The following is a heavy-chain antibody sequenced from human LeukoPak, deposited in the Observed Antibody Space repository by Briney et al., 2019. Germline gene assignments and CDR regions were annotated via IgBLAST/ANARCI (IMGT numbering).Heavy chain of an antibody. CDR1: GGSISSYY. J-gene: IGHJ6*03. CDR2: IYYSGST. D-gene: IGHD2-2*01. V-gene: IGHV4-59*01. CDR3: ARGNVPGYCSSTSCYYYYMDV. Sequence: SETLSLTCSVSGGSISSYYWSWIRQPPGKGLEWIGYIYYSGSTNYNPSLKSRVTISVDTSKNQFSLKLSSVTAADTAVYYCARGNVPGYCSSTSCYYYYMDVWGKGTTVTVSS.